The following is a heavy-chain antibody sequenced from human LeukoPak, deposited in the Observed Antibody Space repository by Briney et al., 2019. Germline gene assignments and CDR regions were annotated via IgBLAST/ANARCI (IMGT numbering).Heavy chain of an antibody. J-gene: IGHJ4*02. D-gene: IGHD3-22*01. CDR1: GFTFSSYG. V-gene: IGHV3-33*01. Sequence: GGSLRLSCAASGFTFSSYGMNWVRQAPGKGLEWVAVIWYDGSNKYYADSVKGRFTISRDNSKNTLYLQMNSLRAEDTAVYYCARGLKKNYYDSSGYPPDYWGQGTLVTVSS. CDR2: IWYDGSNK. CDR3: ARGLKKNYYDSSGYPPDY.